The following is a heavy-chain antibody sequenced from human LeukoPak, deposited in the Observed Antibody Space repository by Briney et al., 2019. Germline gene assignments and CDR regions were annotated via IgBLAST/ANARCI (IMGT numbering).Heavy chain of an antibody. CDR1: GYTFTSYG. V-gene: IGHV1-2*02. CDR3: ARDRFGSSGWFDP. Sequence: ASVKVSCKASGYTFTSYGISWVRQAPGQGLEWMGWINPNSGGTNYAQKFQGRVTMTRDTSISTAYMELSRLRSDDTAVYYCARDRFGSSGWFDPWGQGTLVTVSS. J-gene: IGHJ5*02. D-gene: IGHD3-10*01. CDR2: INPNSGGT.